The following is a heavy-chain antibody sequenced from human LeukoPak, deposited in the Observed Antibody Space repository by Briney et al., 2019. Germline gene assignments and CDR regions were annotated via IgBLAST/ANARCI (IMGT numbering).Heavy chain of an antibody. V-gene: IGHV5-51*01. J-gene: IGHJ5*02. CDR2: IYPGDSDT. D-gene: IGHD3-10*01. CDR1: GDDLVTYW. Sequence: GESLKISCKGSGDDLVTYWIAWVRQMPGKGLEWMGIIYPGDSDTRYSPSFQGQVTISADKSISTAYLQWSSLKASDTAMYYCARLWGSGENNWFDPWGQGTLVTVSS. CDR3: ARLWGSGENNWFDP.